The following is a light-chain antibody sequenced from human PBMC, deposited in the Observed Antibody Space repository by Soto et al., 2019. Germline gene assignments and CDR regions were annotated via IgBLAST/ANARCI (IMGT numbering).Light chain of an antibody. CDR3: AAWDDSLSGVV. CDR2: EGT. J-gene: IGLJ2*01. V-gene: IGLV2-14*02. CDR1: SDDVWSHNL. Sequence: LTQPASVSGSPGQSITISCFGTSDDVWSHNLVSWYQQHPGKAPRLMIYEGTRRPSGVPDRFSGSKSGTSASLAISGLRSEDEADYYCAAWDDSLSGVVFGGGTKLTVL.